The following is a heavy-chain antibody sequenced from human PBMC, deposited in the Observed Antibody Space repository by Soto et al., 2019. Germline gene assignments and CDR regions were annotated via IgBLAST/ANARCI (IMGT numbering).Heavy chain of an antibody. D-gene: IGHD2-2*01. J-gene: IGHJ6*02. Sequence: ASVKVSCKASGFTFITYDFSWVRQAAGQGLEWMGWMNPNNGNAGFAQKFRGRINMTRNTSISTAYLELSSLRSEDTAVYYCAVVPAASYYYYYGMDVWGQGTTVTVSS. CDR2: MNPNNGNA. CDR3: AVVPAASYYYYYGMDV. V-gene: IGHV1-8*01. CDR1: GFTFITYD.